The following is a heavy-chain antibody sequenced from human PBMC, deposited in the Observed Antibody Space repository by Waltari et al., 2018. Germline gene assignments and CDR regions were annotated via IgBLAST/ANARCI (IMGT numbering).Heavy chain of an antibody. J-gene: IGHJ4*02. V-gene: IGHV3-74*01. CDR2: INVDGGYI. CDR3: ARKGGTGYPYGPFYYDH. Sequence: EVHLVESGGGLVQPGGSLRLSCAASGFSFGDSWMPWVRQVPGRGLEWVSRINVDGGYISYADSVRGRFTISRDNAESTVYLHLNNLRVDDTAVYFCARKGGTGYPYGPFYYDHWGQGTLVNVSS. D-gene: IGHD3-9*01. CDR1: GFSFGDSW.